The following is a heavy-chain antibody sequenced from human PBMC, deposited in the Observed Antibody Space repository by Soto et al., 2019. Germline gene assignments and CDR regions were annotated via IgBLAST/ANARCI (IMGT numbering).Heavy chain of an antibody. Sequence: EVQLVESGGGLVQPGGSLRLSCAASGFTFSTSSMSWVRQAPGKGLEWVANIEQDGSEKNYVDSVKGRFTVSRDNAKNALDLQMNSLRVEDTAVYYCAREGRGYCSSTTCPGIWGQGTLVTVSS. J-gene: IGHJ4*02. CDR2: IEQDGSEK. V-gene: IGHV3-7*01. D-gene: IGHD2-2*01. CDR1: GFTFSTSS. CDR3: AREGRGYCSSTTCPGI.